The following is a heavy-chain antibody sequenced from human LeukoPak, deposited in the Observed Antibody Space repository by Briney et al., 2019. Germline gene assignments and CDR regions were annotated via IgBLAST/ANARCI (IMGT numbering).Heavy chain of an antibody. V-gene: IGHV3-7*01. D-gene: IGHD6-25*01. Sequence: GGSLRLSCAASGFTFSAYWMSWVRQAPGKGLEWVANIKQGDKYYADSVKGRFTISRDNAKNSLYLQMNSLRAEDTAVYYCASFTAAADAFDIWGQGTMVTVSS. CDR2: IKQGDK. CDR1: GFTFSAYW. CDR3: ASFTAAADAFDI. J-gene: IGHJ3*02.